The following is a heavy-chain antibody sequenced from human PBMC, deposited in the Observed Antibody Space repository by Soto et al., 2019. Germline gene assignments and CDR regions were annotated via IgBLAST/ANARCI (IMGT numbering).Heavy chain of an antibody. Sequence: SETLSLTCTVSGGSIINGDYYWTWIRQPPGKGLEWIGYMYYSGSTSHNPSLKSRVAFSMDTSKNQFSLKLNSVTAADTAVYFCARESDYHSSRGYPPHGYWAQGTLVTVSS. J-gene: IGHJ4*02. CDR3: ARESDYHSSRGYPPHGY. D-gene: IGHD3-22*01. CDR1: GGSIINGDYY. CDR2: MYYSGST. V-gene: IGHV4-30-4*01.